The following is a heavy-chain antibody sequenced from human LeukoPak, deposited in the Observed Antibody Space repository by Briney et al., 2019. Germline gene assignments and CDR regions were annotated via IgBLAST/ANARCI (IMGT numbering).Heavy chain of an antibody. Sequence: GGSLRLSCAASGFTFSSYSMNWVRQAPGKGLEWVSSISSSSSYIYYADSVKGRFTISRDNAKNSLYLQINSLRAEDTAVYYCAREADAAKYDFWSGYRVGPFDYWGQGTLVTVSS. CDR2: ISSSSSYI. V-gene: IGHV3-21*01. CDR1: GFTFSSYS. D-gene: IGHD3-3*01. J-gene: IGHJ4*02. CDR3: AREADAAKYDFWSGYRVGPFDY.